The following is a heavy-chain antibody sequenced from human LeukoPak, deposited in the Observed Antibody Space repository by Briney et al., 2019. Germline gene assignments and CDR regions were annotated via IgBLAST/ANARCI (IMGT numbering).Heavy chain of an antibody. J-gene: IGHJ6*03. D-gene: IGHD3-10*01. Sequence: GESLKISCKGSGYSFTSYWIGWVRQMPGKGLEWMGIIYPGDSDTRYSPSFQGQVTISADKSISTAYLQWSSLKASDTAMYYCARQARLWFGGLNYYYYMDVWGKGTTVTVSS. V-gene: IGHV5-51*01. CDR1: GYSFTSYW. CDR3: ARQARLWFGGLNYYYYMDV. CDR2: IYPGDSDT.